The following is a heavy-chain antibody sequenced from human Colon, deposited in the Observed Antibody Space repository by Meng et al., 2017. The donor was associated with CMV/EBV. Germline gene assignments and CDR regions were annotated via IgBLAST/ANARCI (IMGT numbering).Heavy chain of an antibody. CDR1: GFSLTTIGLS. CDR3: AHGGSGYDFGAGGFDY. CDR2: VYWNDDI. Sequence: SGPTLVKPTQTLTLTCSFSGFSLTTIGLSVGWIRQPPGKALEWLALVYWNDDIRYNPSLKSRLSVTKYTSNNQVVLRVTNMAPMDSGTYFCAHGGSGYDFGAGGFDYWGQGALVTVSS. D-gene: IGHD5-12*01. J-gene: IGHJ4*02. V-gene: IGHV2-5*01.